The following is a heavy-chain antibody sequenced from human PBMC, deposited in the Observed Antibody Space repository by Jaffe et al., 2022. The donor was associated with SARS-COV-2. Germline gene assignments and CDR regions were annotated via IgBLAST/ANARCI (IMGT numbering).Heavy chain of an antibody. J-gene: IGHJ4*02. CDR3: ATDRDHCSGGNCLWSFDY. CDR2: VSYDGNDK. Sequence: QVQLVESGGGVVQPETSLRLSCAASGFTFSNLGMHWVRQAPGKGLEWVAVVSYDGNDKYYGDSVKGRCTISRDNSKNTLYLQMNSLRPDDTAVYYCATDRDHCSGGNCLWSFDYWGQGTLVSVSS. D-gene: IGHD2-15*01. CDR1: GFTFSNLG. V-gene: IGHV3-30*03.